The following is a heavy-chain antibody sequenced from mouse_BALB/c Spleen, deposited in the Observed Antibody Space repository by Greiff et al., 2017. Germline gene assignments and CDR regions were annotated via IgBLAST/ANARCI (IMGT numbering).Heavy chain of an antibody. V-gene: IGHV5-12-1*01. D-gene: IGHD1-1*01. Sequence: EVMLVESGGGLVKPGGSLKLSCAASGFAFSSYDMSWVRQTPEKRLEWVAYISSGGGSTYYPDTVKGRFTISRDNAKNTLYLQMSSLKSEDTAMYYCAIDYYGSAWFAYWGQGTLVTVSA. J-gene: IGHJ3*01. CDR2: ISSGGGST. CDR1: GFAFSSYD. CDR3: AIDYYGSAWFAY.